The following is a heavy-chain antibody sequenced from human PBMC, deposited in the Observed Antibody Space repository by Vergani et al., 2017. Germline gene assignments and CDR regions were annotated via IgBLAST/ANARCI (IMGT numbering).Heavy chain of an antibody. CDR1: GFTFCPYP. V-gene: IGHV3-23*01. J-gene: IGHJ5*02. CDR3: GNDAGSNEKFLDT. CDR2: LTGGGEST. Sequence: EVQLLESGGSLKQPGGSVRLSCAASGFTFCPYPMHWVRQAPGKGLEWVSALTGGGESTDSADASKGRFIISRDNARDTLSLQMNSVRPEDTANYYCGNDAGSNEKFLDTGGQESLVTVSS. D-gene: IGHD1-26*01.